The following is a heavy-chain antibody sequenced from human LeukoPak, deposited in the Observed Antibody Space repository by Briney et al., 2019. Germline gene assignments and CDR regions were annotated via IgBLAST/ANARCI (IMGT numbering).Heavy chain of an antibody. J-gene: IGHJ4*02. V-gene: IGHV3-48*03. CDR2: ISSSGSTI. CDR1: GFTFSSYE. Sequence: GGSLRLSCAASGFTFSSYEMNWVRQAPGKGLEWVSYISSSGSTIYYADSVKGRFTISRDNAKNSLYLQMNSLRAEDTAVYYCAREPRGYSYGYDYWGQGTLVTVSS. CDR3: AREPRGYSYGYDY. D-gene: IGHD5-18*01.